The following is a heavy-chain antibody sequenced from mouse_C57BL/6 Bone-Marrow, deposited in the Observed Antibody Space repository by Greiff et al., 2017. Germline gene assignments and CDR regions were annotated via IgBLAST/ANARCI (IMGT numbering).Heavy chain of an antibody. CDR3: ARSRLTGHFAY. D-gene: IGHD4-1*01. V-gene: IGHV1-64*01. J-gene: IGHJ3*01. CDR1: GYTFTSYW. Sequence: QVQLQQPGAELVKPGASVKLSCKASGYTFTSYWMHWVKQRPGQGLEWIGMIHPNSGSTNYNEKLKSKATLTVDKSSSTAYMQLSSLTSEDSAVYYCARSRLTGHFAYWGQGTLVTVSA. CDR2: IHPNSGST.